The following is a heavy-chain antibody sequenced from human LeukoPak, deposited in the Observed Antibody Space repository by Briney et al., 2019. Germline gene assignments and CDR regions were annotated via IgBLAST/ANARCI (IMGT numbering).Heavy chain of an antibody. Sequence: SDTLSLTCTVSGDSINPYYERCTRQPPGKGLEWIGYIYYSGSTNYTPSLKSRVTISVDTSKNQFSLNLSSVTAADAAVYYCARGRSRDGYNYDYWGQGTLVTVSS. CDR3: ARGRSRDGYNYDY. CDR2: IYYSGST. V-gene: IGHV4-59*07. D-gene: IGHD5-24*01. J-gene: IGHJ4*02. CDR1: GDSINPYY.